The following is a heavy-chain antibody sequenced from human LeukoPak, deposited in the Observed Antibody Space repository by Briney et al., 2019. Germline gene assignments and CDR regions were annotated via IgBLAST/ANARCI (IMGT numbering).Heavy chain of an antibody. V-gene: IGHV3-53*01. CDR3: ASNSGWYGYFDY. J-gene: IGHJ4*02. CDR1: GFTVSSNY. CDR2: IYSGGST. Sequence: GGSLRLSCAASGFTVSSNYMSWVRQAPGKGLEWVSVIYSGGSTYYADSVKGRFTISGDNSKNTLYLQMNSLRAEDTAVYYCASNSGWYGYFDYWGQGTLVTVSS. D-gene: IGHD6-19*01.